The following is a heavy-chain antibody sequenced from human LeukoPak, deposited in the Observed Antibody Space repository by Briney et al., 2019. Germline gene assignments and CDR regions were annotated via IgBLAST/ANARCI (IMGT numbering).Heavy chain of an antibody. Sequence: SQTLSLTCTVSGGSISYWSWIRQPPAKGLEWIGIIYHHGRSEYNPYLKSRVSISADTSKNQVSLKLSSVIAADTAVYFCARGLAGATSGAVYFDLWGRGTLVTVSS. CDR2: IYHHGRS. D-gene: IGHD1-26*01. CDR1: GGSISY. J-gene: IGHJ2*01. V-gene: IGHV4-59*01. CDR3: ARGLAGATSGAVYFDL.